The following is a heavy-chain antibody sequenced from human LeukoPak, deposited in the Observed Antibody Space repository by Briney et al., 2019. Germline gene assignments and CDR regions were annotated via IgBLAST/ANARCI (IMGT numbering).Heavy chain of an antibody. CDR3: ARGGIQVSGIDEFDY. D-gene: IGHD6-19*01. CDR1: GFTFIDYD. J-gene: IGHJ4*02. CDR2: IGIRGDT. V-gene: IGHV3-13*01. Sequence: PGGSLRLSCAASGFTFIDYDMHWVRQVIGKGLEWVSAIGIRGDTHYSGSVRGRFTISRGNAESSLYLQMNSLRAEDTAVYYCARGGIQVSGIDEFDYWGQGTLVTVSS.